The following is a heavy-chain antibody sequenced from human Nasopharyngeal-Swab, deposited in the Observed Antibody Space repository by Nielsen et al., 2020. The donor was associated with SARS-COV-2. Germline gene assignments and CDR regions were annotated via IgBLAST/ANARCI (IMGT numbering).Heavy chain of an antibody. Sequence: SLKISCAASGFTFDDYAMHWVRQAPGKGLEWASGISWNSGSIGYADSVKGRFTISRDNAKNSLYLQMNSLRAEDTALYYCAKEQGFGELYYYYGMDVWGQGTTVTVSS. D-gene: IGHD3-10*01. CDR3: AKEQGFGELYYYYGMDV. CDR2: ISWNSGSI. V-gene: IGHV3-9*01. J-gene: IGHJ6*02. CDR1: GFTFDDYA.